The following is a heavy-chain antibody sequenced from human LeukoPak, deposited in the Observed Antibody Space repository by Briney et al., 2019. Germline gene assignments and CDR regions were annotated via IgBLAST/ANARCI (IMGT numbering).Heavy chain of an antibody. CDR3: ARDGIVGSPLFKFDY. CDR1: GXTFNNYA. CDR2: ISFDGGNK. V-gene: IGHV3-30-3*01. J-gene: IGHJ4*02. Sequence: GGSLRLSWAASGXTFNNYAIHWVRQAPGKGLEWVAIISFDGGNKYYADSVKGRFTISRDNSKNTLYLQMNSLRAEDTAVYYCARDGIVGSPLFKFDYWGQGTLVTVSS. D-gene: IGHD1-26*01.